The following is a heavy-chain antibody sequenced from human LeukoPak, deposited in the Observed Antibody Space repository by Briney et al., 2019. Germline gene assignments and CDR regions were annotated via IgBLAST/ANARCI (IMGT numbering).Heavy chain of an antibody. CDR2: IRFDGSNK. J-gene: IGHJ4*02. CDR3: AKDRGVTTETHFDY. D-gene: IGHD4-11*01. CDR1: GFTFSSYG. Sequence: GGSLRLSCAASGFTFSSYGMHWVRQAPGKGLEWVAFIRFDGSNKYYADSVKGRFTISRDNSKNTLYLQMNSLRAEDTAVYYCAKDRGVTTETHFDYWGQGTLVTVSS. V-gene: IGHV3-30*02.